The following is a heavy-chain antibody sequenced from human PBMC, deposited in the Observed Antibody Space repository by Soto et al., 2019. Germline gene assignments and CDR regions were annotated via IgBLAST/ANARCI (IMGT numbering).Heavy chain of an antibody. D-gene: IGHD5-18*01. CDR1: GGSISSYY. Sequence: SETLSLTGTVSGGSISSYYWSWIRQPPGKGLEWIGYIYYSGSTNYNPSLKSRVTISVDTSKNQFSLKLSSVTAADTAVYYCARGFYSYGYYFDYWGQGTLVTVSS. CDR2: IYYSGST. J-gene: IGHJ4*02. CDR3: ARGFYSYGYYFDY. V-gene: IGHV4-59*01.